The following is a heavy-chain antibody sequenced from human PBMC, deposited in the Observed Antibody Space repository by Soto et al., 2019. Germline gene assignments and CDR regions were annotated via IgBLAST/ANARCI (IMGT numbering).Heavy chain of an antibody. CDR2: INPNSGGT. Sequence: QVQLVQSGAEVKKPGASVKVSCKASGYTFTGYYMHWVRQAPGQGLEWMGWINPNSGGTNYAQKFQGSVTMTRDTSISTAYMELSRLRSDDTAVYYCARAVLVPAADNRSFDYWGQGTLVTVSS. CDR1: GYTFTGYY. J-gene: IGHJ4*02. D-gene: IGHD2-2*01. V-gene: IGHV1-2*04. CDR3: ARAVLVPAADNRSFDY.